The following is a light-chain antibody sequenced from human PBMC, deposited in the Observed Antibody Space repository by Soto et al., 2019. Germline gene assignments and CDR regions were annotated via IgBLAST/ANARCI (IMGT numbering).Light chain of an antibody. Sequence: VMTPSPLSLAVPPIDAALISCLSSQSLLHSSGCNYLDWYLQRPGQSPQLLMYLGSNRASGVPDRFSGSGSGTEFTLKISRVEAEDVGVYYCMQARRSPWTFGQGTKVDIK. J-gene: IGKJ1*01. V-gene: IGKV2-28*01. CDR3: MQARRSPWT. CDR2: LGS. CDR1: QSLLHSSGCNY.